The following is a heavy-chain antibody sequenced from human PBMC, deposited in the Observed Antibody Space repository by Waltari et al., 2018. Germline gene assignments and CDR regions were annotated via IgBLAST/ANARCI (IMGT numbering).Heavy chain of an antibody. CDR1: GGSISSYY. V-gene: IGHV4-59*01. CDR3: AREMGYCSSTSCSDAFDI. CDR2: IYYSGGT. J-gene: IGHJ3*02. D-gene: IGHD2-2*01. Sequence: QVQLQESGPGLVKPSETLSLTCTVSGGSISSYYWSWIRQPPGKGLEWIGYIYYSGGTNYNPSLKSRVTISVDTSKNQFSLKLSSVTAADTAVYYCAREMGYCSSTSCSDAFDIWGQGTMVTVSS.